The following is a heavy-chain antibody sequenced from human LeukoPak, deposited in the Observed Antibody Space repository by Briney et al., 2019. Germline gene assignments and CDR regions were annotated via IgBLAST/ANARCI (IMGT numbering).Heavy chain of an antibody. CDR3: AKRQRGSTYGTADY. V-gene: IGHV3-23*01. CDR2: ISGSGGTT. J-gene: IGHJ4*02. Sequence: GGSLRLSCAASGFTFSSYAMSWVRQAPGKGLEWVSVISGSGGTTYYADSVKGRFTTSRDNSKNTLYVQMNSLRAEDTAVYFCAKRQRGSTYGTADYWGQGTLVTVSS. CDR1: GFTFSSYA. D-gene: IGHD5-18*01.